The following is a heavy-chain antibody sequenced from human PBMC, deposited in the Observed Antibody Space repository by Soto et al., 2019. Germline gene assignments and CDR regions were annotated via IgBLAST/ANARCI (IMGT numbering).Heavy chain of an antibody. CDR3: ARVSSSSAFGMDV. J-gene: IGHJ6*02. CDR2: TYYRSKWYN. CDR1: GDSVSSNSAA. Sequence: SQTLSLTCAISGDSVSSNSAAWNWIRQSPSRGLEWLGRTYYRSKWYNDYAGSAKSRIIINPDTSKNQYSLQLNSVTAADTAVYYCARVSSSSAFGMDVWGQGTTVTVSS. D-gene: IGHD6-6*01. V-gene: IGHV6-1*01.